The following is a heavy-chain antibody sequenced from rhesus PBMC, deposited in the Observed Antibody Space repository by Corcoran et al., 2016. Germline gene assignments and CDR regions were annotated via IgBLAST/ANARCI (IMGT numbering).Heavy chain of an antibody. CDR3: ASPVRYRFDV. CDR2: INGYRGSP. J-gene: IGHJ5-1*01. V-gene: IGHV4-80*01. CDR1: GGSFSSYW. Sequence: QVQLQESGPGLVKPSETLFLTCAVYGGSFSSYWWNWIRQSPGKGLEWIGEINGYRGSPNYNPSLQSRVTISQDVSRNQFSLKLTSVTAADTAVYYCASPVRYRFDVWGPGVLVSVSS.